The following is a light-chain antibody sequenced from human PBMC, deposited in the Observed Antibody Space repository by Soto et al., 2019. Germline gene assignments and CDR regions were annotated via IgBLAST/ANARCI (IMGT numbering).Light chain of an antibody. J-gene: IGKJ2*01. Sequence: DIQMTQSPSSLSAPVGDRVTITSRTSQSIATYFNWYQQKPGKAPRLLIYGTSSLQSGVPSRFSGSGSGTDFNLSISSLQPEDFATYCCQQSYTFPYNFGQGTKLEMK. V-gene: IGKV1-39*01. CDR3: QQSYTFPYN. CDR1: QSIATY. CDR2: GTS.